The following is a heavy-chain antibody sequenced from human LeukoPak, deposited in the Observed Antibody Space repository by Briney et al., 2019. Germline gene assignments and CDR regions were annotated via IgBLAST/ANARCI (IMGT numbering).Heavy chain of an antibody. CDR3: ARHYTMYSSGFDP. CDR2: IFPGDSDT. J-gene: IGHJ5*02. Sequence: GESLKISCQGSGYSFTNFWIGWVRQMPGKGLEWMGIIFPGDSDTRYSPSFQGQVTISADKSISTAYLQWSSLKASDTAMYYCARHYTMYSSGFDPWGQGTLVTVSS. D-gene: IGHD6-19*01. V-gene: IGHV5-51*01. CDR1: GYSFTNFW.